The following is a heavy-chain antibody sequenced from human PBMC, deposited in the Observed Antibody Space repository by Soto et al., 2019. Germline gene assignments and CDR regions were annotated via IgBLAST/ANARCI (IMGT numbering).Heavy chain of an antibody. CDR2: VTGDGGAT. D-gene: IGHD5-12*01. Sequence: EVQLLESGGGLVQPGGSLRLSCVASGFTFRSYAMNWVRQAPGKGREWVSTVTGDGGATFYVDSVKGRFTISRDNSKTTLYLQLSRLRPEDTAIYYCAKSGTITVYNFDFWCQGTLFPVSS. CDR1: GFTFRSYA. V-gene: IGHV3-23*01. CDR3: AKSGTITVYNFDF. J-gene: IGHJ4*02.